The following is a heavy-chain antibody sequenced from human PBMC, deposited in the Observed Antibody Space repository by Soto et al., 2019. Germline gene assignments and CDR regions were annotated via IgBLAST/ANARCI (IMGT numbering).Heavy chain of an antibody. D-gene: IGHD2-2*01. V-gene: IGHV1-69*12. Sequence: QVQLVQSGAEVKKPGSSVKVSCKASGGTFSSYAISWVRQAPGQGLEWMGGIIPIFGTATYAQKFQGRVTITADESTSTAYMELSSLRSEDMAVYYCARDGTREDYYYYGMDVWGQGTTVTVSS. CDR2: IIPIFGTA. J-gene: IGHJ6*02. CDR1: GGTFSSYA. CDR3: ARDGTREDYYYYGMDV.